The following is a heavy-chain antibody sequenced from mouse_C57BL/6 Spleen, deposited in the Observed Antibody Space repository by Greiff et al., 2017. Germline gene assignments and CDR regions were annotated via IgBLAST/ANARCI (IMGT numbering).Heavy chain of an antibody. CDR3: ARGEDYFDY. J-gene: IGHJ2*01. CDR2: INPSSGYT. V-gene: IGHV1-7*01. CDR1: GYTFTSYW. Sequence: VQLQQSGAELAKPGASVKLSCKASGYTFTSYWMHWVKQRPGQGLEWIGYINPSSGYTKYNQKFKDEATLTADKSSSTAYMQLSSLTYEDSAVYYCARGEDYFDYWGQGTTLTVSS.